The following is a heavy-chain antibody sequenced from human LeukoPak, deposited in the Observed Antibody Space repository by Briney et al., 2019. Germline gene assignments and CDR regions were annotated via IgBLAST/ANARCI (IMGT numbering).Heavy chain of an antibody. J-gene: IGHJ6*02. V-gene: IGHV3-66*01. CDR2: IYGGGRT. CDR3: AREARYYDILTGYHNYSGVDV. Sequence: GGSLRLSCAGSGFTFSNDYMTWVRQAPGKGLECVSAIYGGGRTYYADSVKRRFTISRDSSSNTLHLQMNSLRAEDTAVYYCAREARYYDILTGYHNYSGVDVWGQGTTVIVSS. CDR1: GFTFSNDY. D-gene: IGHD3-9*01.